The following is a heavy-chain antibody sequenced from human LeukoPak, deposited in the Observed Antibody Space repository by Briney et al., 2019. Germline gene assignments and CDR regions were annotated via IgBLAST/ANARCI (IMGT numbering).Heavy chain of an antibody. Sequence: VASVRVSCKASGGTFSSYAISWVRQAPGQGLEWMGRIIPIFGTANYAQKFQGRVTITADKSTSTAYMELSSLRSEDTAVYYCARDLWARQQLVKGSNPFDPWGQGTLVTVPS. CDR3: ARDLWARQQLVKGSNPFDP. J-gene: IGHJ5*02. D-gene: IGHD6-13*01. CDR1: GGTFSSYA. CDR2: IIPIFGTA. V-gene: IGHV1-69*06.